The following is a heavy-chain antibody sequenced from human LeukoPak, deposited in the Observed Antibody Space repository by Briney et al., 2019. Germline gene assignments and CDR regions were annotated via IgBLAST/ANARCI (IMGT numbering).Heavy chain of an antibody. V-gene: IGHV4-59*08. CDR3: ARRGGDFVLDY. D-gene: IGHD2-21*02. CDR2: IYYSGST. CDR1: GGSITSYH. J-gene: IGHJ4*02. Sequence: PSETLSLTCTVSGGSITSYHWTWIRQPPGKGLEWIGHIYYSGSTNYNPSLKSRVTISVDTSKNQFSLKVSSVTAADTAVYYRARRGGDFVLDYWAQGTLVTVSS.